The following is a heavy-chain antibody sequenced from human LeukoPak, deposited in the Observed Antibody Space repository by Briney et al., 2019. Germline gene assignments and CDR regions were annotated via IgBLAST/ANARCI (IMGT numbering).Heavy chain of an antibody. CDR1: GFTFSTYG. J-gene: IGHJ4*02. Sequence: GRSLRLSCAASGFTFSTYGMHWVRQAPGKGLEGVAIIWYDGSNKYYADSVKGRFTISRDNSKNTLYLQMNSLRAEDTAVYYCARDQGCSSTSCYSLFFHYWGQGTLVTVSS. CDR3: ARDQGCSSTSCYSLFFHY. D-gene: IGHD2-2*01. V-gene: IGHV3-33*01. CDR2: IWYDGSNK.